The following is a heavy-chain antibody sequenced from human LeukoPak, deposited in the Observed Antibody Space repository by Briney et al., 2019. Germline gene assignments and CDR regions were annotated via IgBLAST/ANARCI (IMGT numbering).Heavy chain of an antibody. V-gene: IGHV6-1*01. CDR1: GDTVSSNSAT. Sequence: SQTLSLTCAISGDTVSSNSATWNWIRQSPSRGLEWLGRTYYRSTWYNDYAVSVRGRITVNPDTSKNQFSLHLNSVTPEDTAVYYCARRLTQYDCFDPWGQGILVTVSS. J-gene: IGHJ5*02. D-gene: IGHD2-2*01. CDR3: ARRLTQYDCFDP. CDR2: TYYRSTWYN.